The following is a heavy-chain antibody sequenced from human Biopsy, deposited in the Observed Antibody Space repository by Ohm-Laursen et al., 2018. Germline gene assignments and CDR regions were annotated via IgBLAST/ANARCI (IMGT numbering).Heavy chain of an antibody. V-gene: IGHV1-69*01. CDR2: IITVSETA. Sequence: SSVKVSCKASGGAFTNYAINWVWQAPGHGLEWMGGIITVSETAGYAERFQGRVTITADVTTTTAYMDLSGLRSEDTAVYYCARGEVTFGELIVSLDSWGQGTLVTVSS. D-gene: IGHD3-16*02. CDR3: ARGEVTFGELIVSLDS. CDR1: GGAFTNYA. J-gene: IGHJ4*02.